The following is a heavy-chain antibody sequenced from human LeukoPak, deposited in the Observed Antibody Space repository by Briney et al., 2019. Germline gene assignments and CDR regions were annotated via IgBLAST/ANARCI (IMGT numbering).Heavy chain of an antibody. D-gene: IGHD2-2*01. CDR2: IYTSENT. CDR1: GESLSGYY. Sequence: SETLSLTCAVYGESLSGYYWSWIRQPAGKGLEWIGRIYTSENTNYNPSLESRVTMSVDTSKNQFSLKLSSVTAADTAVYYCARVENMRRGQNWFDPWGQGTLVTVSS. J-gene: IGHJ5*02. CDR3: ARVENMRRGQNWFDP. V-gene: IGHV4-59*10.